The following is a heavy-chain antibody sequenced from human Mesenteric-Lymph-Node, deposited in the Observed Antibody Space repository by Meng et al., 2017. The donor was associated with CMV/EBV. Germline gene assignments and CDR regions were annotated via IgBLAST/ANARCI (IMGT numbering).Heavy chain of an antibody. D-gene: IGHD1-26*01. CDR3: AGGGTTYYYYYAMDV. CDR2: IYGGDSST. CDR1: GFTLSSYA. Sequence: GESLKISCVASGFTLSSYAMSWVRQAPGKGLEWVSVIYGGDSSTNYADSVKGRFTISRDTSKNTLYLHMNSLRAEDTAVYFCAGGGTTYYYYYAMDVWGQGATVTVS. J-gene: IGHJ6*02. V-gene: IGHV3-23*03.